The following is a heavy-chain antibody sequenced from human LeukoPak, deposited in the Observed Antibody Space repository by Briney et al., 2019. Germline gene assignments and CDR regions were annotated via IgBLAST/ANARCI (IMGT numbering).Heavy chain of an antibody. Sequence: GGSLRLSCAASGFTVSSNYMSWVRQAPGKGLEWVSVIYSGGSTYYADSVKGRFTISRDNPKNTLYLQMNSLRAEDTAVYYCARALTDYGSAFDIWGQGTMVTVSS. J-gene: IGHJ3*02. V-gene: IGHV3-66*01. CDR3: ARALTDYGSAFDI. CDR1: GFTVSSNY. CDR2: IYSGGST. D-gene: IGHD4-17*01.